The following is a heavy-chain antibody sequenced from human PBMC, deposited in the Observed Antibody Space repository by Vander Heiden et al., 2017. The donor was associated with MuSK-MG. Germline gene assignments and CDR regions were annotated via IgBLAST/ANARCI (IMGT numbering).Heavy chain of an antibody. V-gene: IGHV1-8*03. CDR3: ARGGITMVRGVPPPFDY. J-gene: IGHJ4*02. D-gene: IGHD3-10*01. CDR2: MNPNSGNT. Sequence: QVQLVQSGAEVKKPGASVTVSCKASGYTFTSYDINWVRQATGQGLEWMGWMNPNSGNTGYAQKFQGRVTITRNTSISTAYMELSSLRSEDTAVYYCARGGITMVRGVPPPFDYWGQGTLVTVSS. CDR1: GYTFTSYD.